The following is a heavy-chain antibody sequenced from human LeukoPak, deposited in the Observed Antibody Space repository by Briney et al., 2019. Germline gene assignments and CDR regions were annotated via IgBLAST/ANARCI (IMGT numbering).Heavy chain of an antibody. V-gene: IGHV3-23*01. CDR2: ISTSGDST. CDR1: GFTFNNYA. J-gene: IGHJ4*02. Sequence: GGSLRLSCAASGFTFNNYAMAWVRQAPGKGLEWVSTISTSGDSTYYADSVKGRFTISRDNSKNTLYLQMNSLTAEDTALHYCARARYCSSTSCFLDYWGQGTLVTVSS. CDR3: ARARYCSSTSCFLDY. D-gene: IGHD2-2*01.